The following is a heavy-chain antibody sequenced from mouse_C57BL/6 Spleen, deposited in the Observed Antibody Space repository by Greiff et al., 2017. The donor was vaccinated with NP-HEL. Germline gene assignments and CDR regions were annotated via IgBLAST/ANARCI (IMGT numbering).Heavy chain of an antibody. CDR2: INPYNGDT. Sequence: VQLQQSGPELVKPGDSVKISCKASGYSFTGYFMNWVMQSHGKSLEWIGRINPYNGDTFYNQKFKGKATLTVDKSSSTAHMELRSLTSEDSAVYYCARGKGIYYDYDEGMDYWGQGTSVTVSS. D-gene: IGHD2-4*01. J-gene: IGHJ4*01. CDR3: ARGKGIYYDYDEGMDY. V-gene: IGHV1-20*01. CDR1: GYSFTGYF.